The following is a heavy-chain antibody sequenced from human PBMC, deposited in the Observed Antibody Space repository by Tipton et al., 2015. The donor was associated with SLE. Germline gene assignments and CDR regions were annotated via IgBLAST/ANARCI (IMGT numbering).Heavy chain of an antibody. J-gene: IGHJ5*02. CDR3: AAPIAAAGLGGFDP. CDR1: GGSISSYY. Sequence: TLSLTCIVSGGSISSYYWSWIRQPPGKGLEWIGYIYTSGSTNYNPSLKSRVTISVDTSKNQFSLKLSSVTAADTAVYYCAAPIAAAGLGGFDPWGQGTLVTVSS. V-gene: IGHV4-4*08. D-gene: IGHD6-13*01. CDR2: IYTSGST.